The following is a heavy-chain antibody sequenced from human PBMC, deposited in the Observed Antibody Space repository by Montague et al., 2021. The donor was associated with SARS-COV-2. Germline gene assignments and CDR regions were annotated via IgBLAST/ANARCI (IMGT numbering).Heavy chain of an antibody. CDR3: TSGREGNYNVMDV. CDR1: GDSDGVIGPR. CDR2: SYHRPKWYN. D-gene: IGHD1-1*01. V-gene: IGHV6-1*01. Sequence: CAISGDSDGVIGPRRRSVRQSPARQLRRQRRSYHRPKWYNDYAVSVRGRVTINPDTSKNQFSLQLNSVTPEDTAIYYCTSGREGNYNVMDVWGQGTTVTVSS. J-gene: IGHJ6*02.